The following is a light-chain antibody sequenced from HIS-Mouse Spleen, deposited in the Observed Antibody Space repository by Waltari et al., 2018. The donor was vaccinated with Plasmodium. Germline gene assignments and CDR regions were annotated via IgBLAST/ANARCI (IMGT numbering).Light chain of an antibody. CDR3: QQSYSTWT. V-gene: IGKV1-39*01. J-gene: IGKJ1*01. CDR1: QSISGY. CDR2: AAS. Sequence: DIQMTQSPSSLSASVGDRVTITCRASQSISGYLNWYQQKPGKAPKLLIYAASSLQSGVPSRFSGSGSGTDFTLTISSLQPEYFATYYCQQSYSTWTFGQGTKVEIK.